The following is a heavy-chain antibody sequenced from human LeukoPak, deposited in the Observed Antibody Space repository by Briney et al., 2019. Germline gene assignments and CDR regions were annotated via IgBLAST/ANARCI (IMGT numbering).Heavy chain of an antibody. D-gene: IGHD4-11*01. CDR1: GFTFSSYA. Sequence: PGGSLRLSCAASGFTFSSYAMTCVRQAPGKGLEWVSTISDSGGSTYYADSVKGRFTISRDNSKNTLYLQMNSLRAEDTAVYYCTKDLLDNSNYQGWGQGTLVTVFS. CDR3: TKDLLDNSNYQG. J-gene: IGHJ4*02. CDR2: ISDSGGST. V-gene: IGHV3-23*01.